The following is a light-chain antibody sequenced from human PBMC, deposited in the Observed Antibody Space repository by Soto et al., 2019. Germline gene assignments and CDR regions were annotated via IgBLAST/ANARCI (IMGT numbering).Light chain of an antibody. CDR2: EVS. V-gene: IGLV2-14*01. J-gene: IGLJ2*01. CDR3: TSYTSSSTLI. CDR1: RSDVGGYNY. Sequence: QSVLTQPASVSGSPGQSITISCTGTRSDVGGYNYVSWYQRHPGKAPKLIIYEVSNRPSGVSSRFSGSKSGNTASLTISGLQAEDEADYYCTSYTSSSTLIFGRGTQLTV.